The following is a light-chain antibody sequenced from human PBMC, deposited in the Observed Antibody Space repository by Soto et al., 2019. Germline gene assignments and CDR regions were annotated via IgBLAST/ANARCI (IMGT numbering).Light chain of an antibody. V-gene: IGLV2-14*01. Sequence: QAVVTQPASVSGSPGQSITISCTGTSNDVGGYNFVSWYQQHPGKAPKLMIYEVSNRPSGVSNRFSGSKSGNTASLTISGLQAEDEADYFCSSYTNSPTLIFGGGTKLTVL. CDR1: SNDVGGYNF. J-gene: IGLJ2*01. CDR2: EVS. CDR3: SSYTNSPTLI.